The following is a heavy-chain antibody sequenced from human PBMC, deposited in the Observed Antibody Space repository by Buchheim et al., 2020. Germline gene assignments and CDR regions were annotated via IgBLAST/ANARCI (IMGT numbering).Heavy chain of an antibody. CDR3: ARWHCSGGSCYSDY. D-gene: IGHD2-15*01. V-gene: IGHV3-13*04. Sequence: EVQLVESGGGLVQPGGSPRLSCAASGFSFSSYDMHWVRQITGKGLEWVSGIGIGGDTYYSGSVKGRFSVSRENAKSSMYLQMNSLRVADTALYYCARWHCSGGSCYSDYWGQGTL. J-gene: IGHJ4*02. CDR2: IGIGGDT. CDR1: GFSFSSYD.